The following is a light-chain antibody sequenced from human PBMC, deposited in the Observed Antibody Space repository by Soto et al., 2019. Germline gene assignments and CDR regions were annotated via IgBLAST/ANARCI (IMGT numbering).Light chain of an antibody. CDR1: QRISSW. V-gene: IGKV1-5*01. CDR2: DAS. CDR3: HSRA. J-gene: IGKJ5*01. Sequence: DIQMTQSPSTLSAFVGDRVTITCRASQRISSWLAWYQQKPGKVPKLLIHDASSLESGVPSRFSGSGSGTEFTLTISRLQPDDFATYFCHSRAFGQGTRLEIK.